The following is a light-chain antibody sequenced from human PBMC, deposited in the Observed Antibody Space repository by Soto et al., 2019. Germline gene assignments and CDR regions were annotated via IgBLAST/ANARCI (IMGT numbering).Light chain of an antibody. V-gene: IGKV3-11*01. J-gene: IGKJ4*01. CDR3: QQRSDWPLT. CDR1: QSVSSY. Sequence: EIVLTQSPATLSLSPGERATLSCRASQSVSSYLAWYQQKPGLSPRLLIYDASDRATGTPARFSGSGSGTDFTLTISSLEPEDFAVYYCQQRSDWPLTFGGGTKVEI. CDR2: DAS.